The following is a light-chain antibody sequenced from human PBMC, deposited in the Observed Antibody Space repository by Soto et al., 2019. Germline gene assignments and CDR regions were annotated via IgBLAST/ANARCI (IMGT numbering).Light chain of an antibody. CDR1: SSDVGRYNY. CDR3: SSLRNTRGV. V-gene: IGLV2-14*03. CDR2: EVT. J-gene: IGLJ1*01. Sequence: QSVLTQPASVSVSRGQSITISCTGTSSDVGRYNYVSWYQQHPGKAPKLIIYEVTNRPSGVSTRFSGSKAGNTASLTIAGLQAEDEADYYCSSLRNTRGVFGTGTKVIVL.